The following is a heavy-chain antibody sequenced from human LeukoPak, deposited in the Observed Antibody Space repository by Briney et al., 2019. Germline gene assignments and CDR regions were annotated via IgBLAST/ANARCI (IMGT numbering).Heavy chain of an antibody. CDR3: AREDPGGAFDV. CDR2: IGTYNGNP. Sequence: ASVKVSCKASGYTFTTYAISWVRQAPGQGLEWMGWIGTYNGNPDYTQNLQRRVTITTDTSTSTAYMELRNLKSDDTAVYYCAREDPGGAFDVWGRGTMVTVSS. V-gene: IGHV1-18*01. J-gene: IGHJ3*01. D-gene: IGHD3-16*01. CDR1: GYTFTTYA.